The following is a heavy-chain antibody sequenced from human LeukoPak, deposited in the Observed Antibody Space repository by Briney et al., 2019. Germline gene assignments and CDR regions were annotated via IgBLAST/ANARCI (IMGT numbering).Heavy chain of an antibody. CDR2: IYYSGST. V-gene: IGHV4-39*01. J-gene: IGHJ6*02. D-gene: IGHD2-15*01. CDR3: ARHGLGGGRTGSGMDV. CDR1: GGSISSSSYY. Sequence: TSETLSLTCTVSGGSISSSSYYWGWIRQPPGKGLEWIGSIYYSGSTYYNPSLKSRVTISVDTSKNQFSLKLSSVTAADTAVYYCARHGLGGGRTGSGMDVWGQGTTVTVSS.